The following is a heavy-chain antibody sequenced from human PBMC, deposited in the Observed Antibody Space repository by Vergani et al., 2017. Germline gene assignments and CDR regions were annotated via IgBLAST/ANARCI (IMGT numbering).Heavy chain of an antibody. J-gene: IGHJ4*02. Sequence: EVQLVESGGGLVKPGGSLRLSCAASGFTFSSYSMNWVRQAPGKGLEWVSSISSSSSYIYYADSVKGRFTISRDNAKNSLYLQMNSLRAEDTAVYYCARDPSYYDYVWGSCRYSYYLDYWGQGTLVTVSS. CDR3: ARDPSYYDYVWGSCRYSYYLDY. D-gene: IGHD3-16*02. CDR1: GFTFSSYS. V-gene: IGHV3-21*01. CDR2: ISSSSSYI.